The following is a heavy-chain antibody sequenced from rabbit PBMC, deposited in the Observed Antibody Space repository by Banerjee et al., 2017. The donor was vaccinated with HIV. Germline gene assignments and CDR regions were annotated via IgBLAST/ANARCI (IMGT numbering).Heavy chain of an antibody. CDR1: GSDISSNA. Sequence: LTLTCKASGSDISSNAMCWVRQAPGKGLEWIACINTSSGNTVYASWAKGRFTISKTSSTTVTLQMTSLTAADTATYFCARGGRRTNLWGQGTLVTVS. CDR2: INTSSGNT. D-gene: IGHD1-1*01. V-gene: IGHV1S40*01. J-gene: IGHJ4*01. CDR3: ARGGRRTNL.